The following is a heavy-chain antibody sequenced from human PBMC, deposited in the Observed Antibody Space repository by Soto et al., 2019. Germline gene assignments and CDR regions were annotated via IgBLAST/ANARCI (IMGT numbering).Heavy chain of an antibody. D-gene: IGHD6-19*01. CDR1: GFTFNRYA. V-gene: IGHV3-23*01. J-gene: IGHJ4*02. CDR3: AKDKMEQWLVGGYFDY. Sequence: GGSLRLSCSASGFTFNRYAMSWVRQAPGKGLEWVSAIIDDGGRAYYADSVKGRFTISRDNSKNTLSLQMNSLRAEDTAVYYCAKDKMEQWLVGGYFDYWGQGTQVTV. CDR2: IIDDGGRA.